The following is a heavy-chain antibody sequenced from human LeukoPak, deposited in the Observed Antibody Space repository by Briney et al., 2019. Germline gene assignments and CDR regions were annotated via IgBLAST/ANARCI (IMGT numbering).Heavy chain of an antibody. D-gene: IGHD2-8*01. V-gene: IGHV4-59*12. CDR3: VLAPNSNWFDF. CDR2: THYSGTT. Sequence: SETLSLTCTVSGGSISSYYWSWIRQSPEKGLEWIAVTHYSGTTNYNPSLKSRVTISIDTSRQQFFLKLSSVTAADTAVYYCVLAPNSNWFDFWGQGTRVTVSS. J-gene: IGHJ5*01. CDR1: GGSISSYY.